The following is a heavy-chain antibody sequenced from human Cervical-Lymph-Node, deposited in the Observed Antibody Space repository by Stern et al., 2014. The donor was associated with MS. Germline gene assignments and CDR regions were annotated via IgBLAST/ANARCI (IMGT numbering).Heavy chain of an antibody. D-gene: IGHD6-13*01. CDR2: IWYDGRNK. J-gene: IGHJ4*02. V-gene: IGHV3-33*01. CDR3: ASLGIAAAGTLDY. CDR1: GFTFSSYG. Sequence: QAQLVESGGGVVQPGRSLRLSCAASGFTFSSYGMHWVRQAPGKGLEWVGVIWYDGRNKYYADSVKGRFTISRDNSKNTLYLQMNSLRAEDTAVYYCASLGIAAAGTLDYWGQGTLVTVSS.